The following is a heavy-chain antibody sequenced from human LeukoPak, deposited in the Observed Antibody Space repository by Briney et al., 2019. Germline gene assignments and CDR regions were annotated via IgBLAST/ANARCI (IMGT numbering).Heavy chain of an antibody. CDR3: AKDPEITMIRRFDP. V-gene: IGHV3-23*01. J-gene: IGHJ5*02. D-gene: IGHD3-22*01. CDR2: ISGSGGST. Sequence: GGSLRLSCAASGFTFSSYAMSWVRQAPGKGLEWVSAISGSGGSTYYADSVKGRFTIFRDNSKNTLYLQMNSLRAEDTAVYYCAKDPEITMIRRFDPWGQGTLVTVSS. CDR1: GFTFSSYA.